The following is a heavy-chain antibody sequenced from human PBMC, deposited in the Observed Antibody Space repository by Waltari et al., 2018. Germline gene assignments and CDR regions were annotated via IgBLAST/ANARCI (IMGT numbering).Heavy chain of an antibody. J-gene: IGHJ4*02. CDR2: ISYDGSHE. D-gene: IGHD3-3*01. CDR1: GLTLGSFV. Sequence: VQLVASGGGVVQLGRSLRRSCVASGLTLGSFVMHWVRQGTGKGLECVTDISYDGSHEESAPCLDGRFTIYSDNSHNTRYLQVNSLGPYDTALDYCARDFWSGYALDYGAQGTLVTVS. CDR3: ARDFWSGYALDY. V-gene: IGHV3-30-3*01.